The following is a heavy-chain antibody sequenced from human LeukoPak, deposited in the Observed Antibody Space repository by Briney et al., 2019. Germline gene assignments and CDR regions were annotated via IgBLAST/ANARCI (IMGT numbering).Heavy chain of an antibody. CDR3: ARSLRGSGSYPPY. D-gene: IGHD1-26*01. CDR1: GFTFSSYW. Sequence: GGSLRFSGEASGFTFSSYWMHWVRKAQGKGLFWVSRINSDGSSTSYADSVKGRFTISRDNAKNTLYLQMNSLRAEDTAVYYCARSLRGSGSYPPYWGQGTLVTVSS. V-gene: IGHV3-74*01. J-gene: IGHJ4*02. CDR2: INSDGSST.